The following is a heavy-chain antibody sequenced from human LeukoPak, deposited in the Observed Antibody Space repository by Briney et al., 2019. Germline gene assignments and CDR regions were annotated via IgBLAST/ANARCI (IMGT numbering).Heavy chain of an antibody. Sequence: SETLSLTCTVSGGSITNYYWSWIRQPPGKGLEWIGSIYYSGSTYYNPSLKSRVTISVDTSKNQFSLKLSSVTAADTAVYYCARGKYTSPPWFDPWGQGTLVTVSS. CDR3: ARGKYTSPPWFDP. CDR2: IYYSGST. V-gene: IGHV4-59*01. D-gene: IGHD5-18*01. CDR1: GGSITNYY. J-gene: IGHJ5*02.